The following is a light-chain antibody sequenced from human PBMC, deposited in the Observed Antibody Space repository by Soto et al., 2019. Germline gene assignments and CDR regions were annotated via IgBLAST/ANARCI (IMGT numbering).Light chain of an antibody. CDR1: QSINNY. CDR3: QHRSNWPGFT. Sequence: EIVLTQSPATLSLSPGERATLSCRASQSINNYLAWYQQKPGQAPRLLIYDASLRVTGIPARFSGSGSGTDFTLPISSLEPDYFATYHCQHRSNWPGFTFGPGTQVEIK. J-gene: IGKJ3*01. V-gene: IGKV3-11*01. CDR2: DAS.